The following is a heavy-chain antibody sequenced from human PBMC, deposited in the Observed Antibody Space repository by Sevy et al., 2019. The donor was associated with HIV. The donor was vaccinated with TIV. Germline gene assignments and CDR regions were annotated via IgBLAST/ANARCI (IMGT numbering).Heavy chain of an antibody. CDR3: AKDRITAARFQH. J-gene: IGHJ1*01. V-gene: IGHV3-23*01. CDR2: ISGSGGST. D-gene: IGHD6-13*01. CDR1: GFIFSGYG. Sequence: GESLKISCAASGFIFSGYGMSWVRQAPGQGLEWVSAISGSGGSTYYADSVKGRFTISRDNFRNTLYLQMNSLRAEDTDVYYCAKDRITAARFQHWGQGTLVTVSS.